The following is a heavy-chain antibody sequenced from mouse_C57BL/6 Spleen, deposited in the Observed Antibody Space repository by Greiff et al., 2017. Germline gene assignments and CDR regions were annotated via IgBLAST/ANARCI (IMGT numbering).Heavy chain of an antibody. CDR1: GYSITSGYD. CDR3: AREYDYDGYFDY. Sequence: EVQLKESGPGMVKPSQSLSLTCTVTGYSITSGYDWHWIRHFPGNKLEWMGYISYSGSTNYNPSLKSRISITHDTSKNHFFLKLNSVTTEDTATYYCAREYDYDGYFDYWGQGTTLTVSS. D-gene: IGHD2-4*01. CDR2: ISYSGST. V-gene: IGHV3-1*01. J-gene: IGHJ2*01.